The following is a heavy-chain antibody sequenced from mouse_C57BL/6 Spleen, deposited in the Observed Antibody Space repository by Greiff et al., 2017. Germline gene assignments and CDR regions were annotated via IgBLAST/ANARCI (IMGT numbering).Heavy chain of an antibody. CDR3: ARDGYYGGLDY. J-gene: IGHJ2*01. CDR1: GYTFTSYW. Sequence: QVQLQQPGAELVMPGASVKLSCKASGYTFTSYWMHWVKQRPGQGLVWIGEIDPSDSYTNYNQKFKGKSTLTVDKSSSTAYMQLSSLTSEDSAVYYCARDGYYGGLDYWGQGTTLTVAS. CDR2: IDPSDSYT. D-gene: IGHD1-1*01. V-gene: IGHV1-69*01.